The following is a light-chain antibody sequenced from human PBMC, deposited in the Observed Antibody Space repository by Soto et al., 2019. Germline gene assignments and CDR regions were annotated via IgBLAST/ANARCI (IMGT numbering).Light chain of an antibody. CDR1: SSDVGGYDY. CDR3: SSYSISTAYL. Sequence: QSALTRPAGVSGSPGQSITISCTGTSSDVGGYDYVSWYQLHPGKAPKLMVFEVSNRPSGVSYRFSGSKSGNTASLTISGLQAEEEADYFCSSYSISTAYLFGTGTKVTVL. V-gene: IGLV2-14*01. CDR2: EVS. J-gene: IGLJ1*01.